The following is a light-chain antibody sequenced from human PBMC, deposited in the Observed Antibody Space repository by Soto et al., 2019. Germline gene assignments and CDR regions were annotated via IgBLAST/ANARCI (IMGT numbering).Light chain of an antibody. Sequence: IVMTQSPDSLAVSLGERATIKCKSSQSVLYSSNNKNYLAWYQQRPGQPPKLLIYWASTRESGVPDRFSGSGSGTDFTLTITSLQAEDVAVYYCQQYESTPPTFGQGTKLEIK. CDR2: WAS. CDR3: QQYESTPPT. CDR1: QSVLYSSNNKNY. V-gene: IGKV4-1*01. J-gene: IGKJ2*01.